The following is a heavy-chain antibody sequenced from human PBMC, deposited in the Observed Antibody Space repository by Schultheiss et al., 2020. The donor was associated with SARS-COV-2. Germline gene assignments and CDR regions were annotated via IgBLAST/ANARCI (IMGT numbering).Heavy chain of an antibody. CDR1: GFTFGDYA. CDR2: IRSKAYGGTT. Sequence: GGSLRLSCSASGFTFGDYAMSWFRQAPGKGLEWVGFIRSKAYGGTTEYAASVKGRFTISRDDSKNMLYLQMNSLTTEDTAVYYCTTYSSSWFFFDCWGQGTLVTVSS. D-gene: IGHD6-6*01. CDR3: TTYSSSWFFFDC. V-gene: IGHV3-49*03. J-gene: IGHJ4*02.